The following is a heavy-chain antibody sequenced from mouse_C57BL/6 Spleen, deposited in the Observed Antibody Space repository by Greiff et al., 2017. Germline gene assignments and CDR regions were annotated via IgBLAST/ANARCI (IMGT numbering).Heavy chain of an antibody. CDR2: INPNNGGT. D-gene: IGHD1-1*01. V-gene: IGHV1-26*01. CDR3: ASYYYGSKAWFAY. Sequence: EVQLQQSGPELVKPGASVKISCKASGYTFTDYYMNWVKQSHGKSLEWIGDINPNNGGTSYNQKFKGKATLTVDKSSSTAYMELRSLTSEHSAVYYCASYYYGSKAWFAYWGQGTLVTVSA. CDR1: GYTFTDYY. J-gene: IGHJ3*01.